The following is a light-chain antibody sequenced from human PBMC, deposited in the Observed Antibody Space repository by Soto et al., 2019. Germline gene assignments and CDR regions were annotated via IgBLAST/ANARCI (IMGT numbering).Light chain of an antibody. J-gene: IGKJ1*01. CDR2: KAS. Sequence: DIQMTQSPSTLSASVGDRVTITCRASESIDSWLAWHQQKPGRAPKLLISKASSLESGVPSRFSGSGSGTDFTLTISRLEPEDFAVYYCQQYGSSGTFGQGTKVDIK. V-gene: IGKV1-5*03. CDR3: QQYGSSGT. CDR1: ESIDSW.